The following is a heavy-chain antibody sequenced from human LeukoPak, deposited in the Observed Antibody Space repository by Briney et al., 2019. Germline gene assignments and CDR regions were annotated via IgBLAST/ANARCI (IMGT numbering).Heavy chain of an antibody. Sequence: SETLSLTCTVSGGSISSYYWSWIRQPPGKGLEWIGYIYYSGSTNYNPSLKSRVTISVDTSKNQFSLKLSSVTAADTAVYYRARAGGDYVPVLWFDPWGQGTLVTVSS. J-gene: IGHJ5*02. V-gene: IGHV4-59*08. CDR1: GGSISSYY. D-gene: IGHD4-17*01. CDR2: IYYSGST. CDR3: ARAGGDYVPVLWFDP.